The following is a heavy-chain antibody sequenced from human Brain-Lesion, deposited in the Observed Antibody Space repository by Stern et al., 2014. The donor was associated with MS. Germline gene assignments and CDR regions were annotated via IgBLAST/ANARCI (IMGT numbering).Heavy chain of an antibody. J-gene: IGHJ6*02. D-gene: IGHD2-2*01. CDR2: IFNSGST. Sequence: VQLVESGPGLVKPSQTLSLSCTVSGGSISSGGYYWSWIRQPAGKGLEWIGRIFNSGSTSYNPSLKSRVTISIDTSKNQFSLRLNPMTAADTAVYYCARGRVVPGFQYYATDVWGQGTTVIVPS. CDR1: GGSISSGGYY. V-gene: IGHV4-61*02. CDR3: ARGRVVPGFQYYATDV.